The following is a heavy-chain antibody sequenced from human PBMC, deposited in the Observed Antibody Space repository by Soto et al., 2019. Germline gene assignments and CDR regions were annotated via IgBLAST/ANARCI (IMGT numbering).Heavy chain of an antibody. V-gene: IGHV1-18*01. J-gene: IGHJ4*02. CDR1: GYTFTSYG. D-gene: IGHD3-22*01. Sequence: QVQLLQSGAEVKKPGASVKVSCKASGYTFTSYGISWVRQAPGQGLEWMGWISAYNGNTNYAQKLQGRVTMTTDTSQSTAYMELRSLRSDDTDVYYCARDGYHDSSGYRSDFDYWGQGTLVTVSS. CDR2: ISAYNGNT. CDR3: ARDGYHDSSGYRSDFDY.